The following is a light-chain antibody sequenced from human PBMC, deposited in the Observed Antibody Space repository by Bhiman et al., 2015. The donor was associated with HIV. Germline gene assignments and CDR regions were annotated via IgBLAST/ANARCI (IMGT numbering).Light chain of an antibody. V-gene: IGLV2-8*01. Sequence: QSALTQPASVSGSPGQSITISCTGTSSDVGGYNYVSWYQQHPGKAPKLMIYEVNMRPSGAPDRFSGSKSGNTASLTVSGLQAEDEANYYCASHAPGNIVAFGGGTRLTVL. CDR1: SSDVGGYNY. CDR3: ASHAPGNIVA. CDR2: EVN. J-gene: IGLJ2*01.